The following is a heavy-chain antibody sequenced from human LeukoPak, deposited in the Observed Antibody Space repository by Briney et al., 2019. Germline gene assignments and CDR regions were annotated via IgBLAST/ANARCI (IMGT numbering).Heavy chain of an antibody. V-gene: IGHV4-30-4*01. Sequence: SETLSLTCTVSGVSISSGDYYWSWIRQPPGKGLEWIGYIYYSGSTYYNPSLKSRVTISVDTSRNQFSLKLSSVTAADTAVYYCARVNSSSWYVGKWFDPWGQGTLVTVSS. D-gene: IGHD6-13*01. CDR3: ARVNSSSWYVGKWFDP. CDR1: GVSISSGDYY. CDR2: IYYSGST. J-gene: IGHJ5*02.